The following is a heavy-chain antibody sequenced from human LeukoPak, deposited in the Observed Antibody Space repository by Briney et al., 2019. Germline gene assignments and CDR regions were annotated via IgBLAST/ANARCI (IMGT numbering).Heavy chain of an antibody. CDR2: TSSDLNVK. CDR1: GFTFRNYV. J-gene: IGHJ4*02. CDR3: AREGYYGSGSPPSLYFDY. Sequence: GVSLRLSCAASGFTFRNYVIHWVRQAPGKGLEWVAVTSSDLNVKLYADSVKGRFTISRDNSRSTLYLQMNSLRPEDTAIYYCAREGYYGSGSPPSLYFDYWGQGTLVIVSS. V-gene: IGHV3-30-3*01. D-gene: IGHD3-10*01.